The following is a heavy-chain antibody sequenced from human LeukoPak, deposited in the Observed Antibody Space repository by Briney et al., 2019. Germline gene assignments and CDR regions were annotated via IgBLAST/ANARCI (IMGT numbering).Heavy chain of an antibody. Sequence: PSGTLSLTCAVSGGSISSSNWWSWVRQPPGKGLEWIGYIYYSGSTNYNPSLKSRVTISVDTSKNQFSLKLSSVTAADTAVYYCARETLDYSYFDYWGQGTLVTVSS. CDR2: IYYSGST. CDR3: ARETLDYSYFDY. J-gene: IGHJ4*02. D-gene: IGHD4-11*01. CDR1: GGSISSSNW. V-gene: IGHV4-4*02.